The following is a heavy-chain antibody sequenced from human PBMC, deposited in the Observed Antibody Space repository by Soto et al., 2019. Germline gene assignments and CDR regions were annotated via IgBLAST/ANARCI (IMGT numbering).Heavy chain of an antibody. Sequence: ASVKVSCMVSGYTLTELSMHWVRQAPGKGLEWMGGFDPEDGETIYAQKFQGRVTMTEDTSTDTAYMELSSLRSEDTAVYYCATAYCTNGVCYDAFDIWGQGTMVTVSS. CDR2: FDPEDGET. D-gene: IGHD2-8*01. CDR1: GYTLTELS. CDR3: ATAYCTNGVCYDAFDI. V-gene: IGHV1-24*01. J-gene: IGHJ3*02.